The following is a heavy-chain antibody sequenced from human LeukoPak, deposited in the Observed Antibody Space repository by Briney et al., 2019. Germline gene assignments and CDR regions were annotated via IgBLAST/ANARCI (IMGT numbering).Heavy chain of an antibody. CDR3: ARDVTMIVGGYFEY. V-gene: IGHV4-61*02. Sequence: SETLSLTCTVSVGSFNSGGYYWSWIRQPAGKGLEWIGRIYTSGRTDYNPSLTSRVTISIDTSRNQFSLKLSSVTAADTAVYYCARDVTMIVGGYFEYWGQGTLVTVSS. CDR2: IYTSGRT. D-gene: IGHD3-22*01. J-gene: IGHJ4*02. CDR1: VGSFNSGGYY.